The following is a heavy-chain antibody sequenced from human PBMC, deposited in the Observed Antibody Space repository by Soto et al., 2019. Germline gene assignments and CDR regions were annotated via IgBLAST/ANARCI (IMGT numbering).Heavy chain of an antibody. D-gene: IGHD3-3*01. CDR1: GYTFNRYY. CDR3: TRGSFLEWSCMDV. Sequence: QVQLVQSGAEVKKPGASVKVSCKASGYTFNRYYMHWVRQAPGQGLEWMGMINPSGTIISYAQKFQGRVTMTRDTSTSTLFMELRSLRSDDTAVYYCTRGSFLEWSCMDVWGQGTTVTVSS. CDR2: INPSGTII. V-gene: IGHV1-46*02. J-gene: IGHJ6*02.